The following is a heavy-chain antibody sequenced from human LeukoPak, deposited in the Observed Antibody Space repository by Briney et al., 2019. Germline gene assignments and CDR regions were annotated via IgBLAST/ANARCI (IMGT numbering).Heavy chain of an antibody. V-gene: IGHV1-46*01. J-gene: IGHJ4*02. CDR3: ARDLRDYGGY. CDR1: GYTFTSYY. CDR2: INPSGGST. D-gene: IGHD4-17*01. Sequence: ASVKVSCKASGYTFTSYYMHWVRQAPGQGLEWMGIINPSGGSTSYAQKFQGRVTMTTDTSASTAYMELSSLRSEDTAVYYCARDLRDYGGYWGQGTLVTVSS.